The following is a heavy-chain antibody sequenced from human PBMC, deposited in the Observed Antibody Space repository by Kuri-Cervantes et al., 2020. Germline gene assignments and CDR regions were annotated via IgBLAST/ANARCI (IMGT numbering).Heavy chain of an antibody. J-gene: IGHJ4*02. V-gene: IGHV1-8*01. CDR1: GYTFTSYD. CDR2: MNPNSGNT. CDR3: ATPVTGTTHFDY. D-gene: IGHD1-20*01. Sequence: ASVKVSCKASGYTFTSYDINWVRQATGQGLEWMGWMNPNSGNTGYARKFQGRVTMTRNTSISTAYMELSSLRSEDTAVYYCATPVTGTTHFDYWGQGTLVTVSS.